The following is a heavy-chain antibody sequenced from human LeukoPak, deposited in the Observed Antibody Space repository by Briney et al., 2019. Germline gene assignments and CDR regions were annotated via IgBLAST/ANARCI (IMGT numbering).Heavy chain of an antibody. CDR2: ISYDGSNK. Sequence: GGSLRLSCAASGFTFSSYGMHWVRQAPGKGLEWVAVISYDGSNKYYADSVKGRFTVSRDNSKNTLYLQMNSLRAEDTAVYYCNGMDVWGQGTTVTVSS. CDR3: NGMDV. CDR1: GFTFSSYG. J-gene: IGHJ6*02. V-gene: IGHV3-30*03.